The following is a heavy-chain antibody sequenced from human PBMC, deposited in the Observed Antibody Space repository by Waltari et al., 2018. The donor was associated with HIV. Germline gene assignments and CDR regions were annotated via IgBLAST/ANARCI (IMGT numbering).Heavy chain of an antibody. CDR2: IYYSGST. J-gene: IGHJ4*02. CDR3: ARVPGVSSIAARRFDY. CDR1: GGSISGYY. D-gene: IGHD6-6*01. Sequence: QVHLQESGPGLVKPSETLSLTCTVSGGSISGYYWNWIRQPPGKGLEWIGYIYYSGSTTSHPSLQSRITIAVDTSKSQFSLKLSSVTAADTAVYYCARVPGVSSIAARRFDYWGQGSLVTVSS. V-gene: IGHV4-59*01.